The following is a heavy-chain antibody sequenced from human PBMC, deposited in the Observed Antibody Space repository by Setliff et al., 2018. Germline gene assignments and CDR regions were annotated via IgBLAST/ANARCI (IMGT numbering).Heavy chain of an antibody. J-gene: IGHJ4*02. CDR3: ATFRGYTYGYDY. V-gene: IGHV1-18*01. CDR1: GYTFTNYG. D-gene: IGHD5-18*01. CDR2: ISAYDGNT. Sequence: ASVQVSCKASGYTFTNYGITWVRQAPGQGLEWMAWISAYDGNTRFAQNFQGRVTLTTDTPTSTAYMELRGLISDDTAVYYCATFRGYTYGYDYLGQGTLVTVSS.